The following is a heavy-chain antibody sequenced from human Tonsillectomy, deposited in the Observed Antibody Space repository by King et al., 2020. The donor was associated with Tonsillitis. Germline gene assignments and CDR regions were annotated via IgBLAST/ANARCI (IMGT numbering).Heavy chain of an antibody. CDR2: ISWNSGNV. CDR1: GFTFDDYA. Sequence: VQLVESGGGLVQPGRSLRLSCAASGFTFDDYAMHWVRQAPGKGLEWVSGISWNSGNVASADSVKGRFSISRDNAKNSLYLHMDSLRTEDTALYYCAKAKYPWGAAAIGTDFDYWGQGTLVTVSS. J-gene: IGHJ4*02. V-gene: IGHV3-9*01. CDR3: AKAKYPWGAAAIGTDFDY. D-gene: IGHD6-13*01.